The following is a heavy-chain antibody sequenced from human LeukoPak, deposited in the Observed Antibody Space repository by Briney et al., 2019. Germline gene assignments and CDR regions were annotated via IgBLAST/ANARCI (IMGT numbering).Heavy chain of an antibody. V-gene: IGHV3-7*01. J-gene: IGHJ4*02. D-gene: IGHD1/OR15-1a*01. CDR3: ARNFGSQQFDY. CDR2: IKQDGSVK. CDR1: GFTFRTYW. Sequence: GGSLRLSCAASGFTFRTYWMDWARQAPGKGLEWVANIKQDGSVKNYADSVKGRFTISRDNTKNSLYLEMNSLRGEDTAVYYCARNFGSQQFDYWGQGTLVTVSS.